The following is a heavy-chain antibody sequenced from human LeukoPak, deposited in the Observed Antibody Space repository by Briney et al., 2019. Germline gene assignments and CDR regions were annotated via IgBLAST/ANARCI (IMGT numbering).Heavy chain of an antibody. CDR1: GGSISQNC. CDR3: ERGISDFWSGYPTGGAFDI. J-gene: IGHJ3*02. D-gene: IGHD3-3*01. V-gene: IGHV4-34*01. Sequence: SETLSLTCGVYGGSISQNCWSLIRQSPGKGLEWIGQIIHSGSASYNPSLKSRVTISLDTSKTQLSLRLNSVTAADTAVYYCERGISDFWSGYPTGGAFDIWGQGTMVTVSS. CDR2: IIHSGSA.